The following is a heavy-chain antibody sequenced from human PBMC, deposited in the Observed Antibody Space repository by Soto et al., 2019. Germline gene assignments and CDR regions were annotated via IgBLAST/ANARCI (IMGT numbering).Heavy chain of an antibody. CDR2: IYCSGST. V-gene: IGHV4-31*03. J-gene: IGHJ5*02. CDR3: ARDKITMVRGVILGWFDP. D-gene: IGHD3-10*01. Sequence: SEPLSLTCTVSDGSISSGGSYRRWIRQHPGKGLEWIGYIYCSGSTYYNPSLKSRVTISVDTSKNQFSLKLSSVTAADTAVYYCARDKITMVRGVILGWFDPWGQGTLVTVSS. CDR1: DGSISSGGSY.